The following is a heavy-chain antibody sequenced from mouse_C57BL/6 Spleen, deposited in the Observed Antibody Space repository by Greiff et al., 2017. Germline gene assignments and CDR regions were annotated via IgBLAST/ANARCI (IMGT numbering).Heavy chain of an antibody. CDR2: IYPRDGST. CDR1: GYTFTSYD. D-gene: IGHD1-1*01. J-gene: IGHJ4*01. V-gene: IGHV1-85*01. Sequence: QVQLQQSGPELVKPGASVTLSCTASGYTFTSYDLNWVKQRPGQGLEWIGWIYPRDGSTKYNEKFKGKDTLTVDTSSSTAYMELHSLTSEDSAVYFGARSDYYGSSLYAMDYWGQGTSVTVSS. CDR3: ARSDYYGSSLYAMDY.